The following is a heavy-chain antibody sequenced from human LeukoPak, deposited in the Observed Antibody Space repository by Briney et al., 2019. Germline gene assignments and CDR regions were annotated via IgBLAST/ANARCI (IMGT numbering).Heavy chain of an antibody. V-gene: IGHV3-23*01. CDR3: AKERAGYTNPYYFDY. Sequence: GGPLTLSCAVSGLTFNNYAMHWVRQATGKGLEWVSTISGSGANTYYADSVRGRFTISRDNSKNTLYLHMNSLRAEDTVVYYCAKERAGYTNPYYFDYWGQGTLVTVSS. J-gene: IGHJ4*02. CDR2: ISGSGANT. CDR1: GLTFNNYA. D-gene: IGHD3-16*02.